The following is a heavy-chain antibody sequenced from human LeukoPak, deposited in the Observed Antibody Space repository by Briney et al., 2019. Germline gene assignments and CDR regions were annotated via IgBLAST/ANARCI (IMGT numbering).Heavy chain of an antibody. CDR3: ARDGPDTSYYFDY. D-gene: IGHD2-2*02. CDR1: NGGIHSYY. V-gene: IGHV4-59*01. CDR2: VYFTGST. Sequence: SETLSLTCTISNGGIHSYYWSWVRQPPGKGLEWIGYVYFTGSTNYNPSLRSRVTISIDTSKNQFSLKLTSVTAADTAAYYCARDGPDTSYYFDYWGQGTLVTVSS. J-gene: IGHJ4*02.